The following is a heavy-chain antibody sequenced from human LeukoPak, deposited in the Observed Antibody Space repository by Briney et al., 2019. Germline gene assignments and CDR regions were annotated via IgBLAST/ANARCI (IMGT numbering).Heavy chain of an antibody. J-gene: IGHJ3*02. CDR2: IYSGGST. V-gene: IGHV3-66*01. Sequence: GGSLRLSCAASGFTVSSNYMSWVRQAPGKGLEWVSVIYSGGSTYYADSVKGRFTISRDNSKNTLYLQMNSLRAEDTAVYYCARDGYDYVWGSYTTPPDAFDIWGQGTMVTVSS. CDR1: GFTVSSNY. CDR3: ARDGYDYVWGSYTTPPDAFDI. D-gene: IGHD3-16*01.